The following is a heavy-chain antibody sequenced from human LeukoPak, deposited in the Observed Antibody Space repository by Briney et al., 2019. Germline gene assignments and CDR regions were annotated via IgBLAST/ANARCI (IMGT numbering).Heavy chain of an antibody. V-gene: IGHV3-7*01. D-gene: IGHD3-10*01. CDR2: IKLDGSEK. CDR3: ARGSGDYDY. Sequence: GGSLRLSCAASGFTFSNYWMSWVRQSPGKGLEWVANIKLDGSEKYYVDSVKGRFTISRDNAKNSLYLQMNSLRAEDTAVYYCARGSGDYDYWGKGTLVTVSS. J-gene: IGHJ4*02. CDR1: GFTFSNYW.